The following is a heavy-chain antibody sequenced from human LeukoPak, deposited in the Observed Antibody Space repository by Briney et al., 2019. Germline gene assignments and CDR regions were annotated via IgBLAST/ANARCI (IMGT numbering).Heavy chain of an antibody. J-gene: IGHJ3*02. CDR1: GFSFSSYG. V-gene: IGHV3-74*01. Sequence: GGSLRLSCAGSGFSFSSYGMHWVRQAPGKGLVWVSRISDGTNTNYADSVKGRFTISRDNAKNTLYLQMNSLRAEDTAVYYCARVGAVAGAFDIWGQGTMVTVSS. CDR2: ISDGTNT. D-gene: IGHD6-19*01. CDR3: ARVGAVAGAFDI.